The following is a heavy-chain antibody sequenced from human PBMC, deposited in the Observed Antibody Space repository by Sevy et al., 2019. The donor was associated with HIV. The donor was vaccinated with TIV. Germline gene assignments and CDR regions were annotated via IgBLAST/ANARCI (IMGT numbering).Heavy chain of an antibody. Sequence: SETLSLTCTVSGGSISRGDYYWSWIRRPPGKGLEWIGYIHDSGSTSFNHSLESRVSISMDTPMNQFSLRLSSVTAADTAVYYCARDRLGAVADYMFLNYYYYGMDVWGQGTTVTVSS. CDR1: GGSISRGDYY. D-gene: IGHD6-19*01. CDR3: ARDRLGAVADYMFLNYYYYGMDV. CDR2: IHDSGST. V-gene: IGHV4-30-4*01. J-gene: IGHJ6*02.